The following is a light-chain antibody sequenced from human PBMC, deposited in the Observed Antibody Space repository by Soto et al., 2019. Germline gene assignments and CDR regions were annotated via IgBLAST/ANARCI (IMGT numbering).Light chain of an antibody. CDR1: SSDVGGSNY. J-gene: IGLJ1*01. CDR2: DVN. V-gene: IGLV2-8*01. Sequence: SVLTQPPSASGSPGQSVTISCTGTSSDVGGSNYVSWYQQHPGKAPKLMIYDVNKRPSGVPDRFSGSKSGNTASLTVSGLRAEDEGDYYCSSYVGSINFNVFGTGTKVTVL. CDR3: SSYVGSINFNV.